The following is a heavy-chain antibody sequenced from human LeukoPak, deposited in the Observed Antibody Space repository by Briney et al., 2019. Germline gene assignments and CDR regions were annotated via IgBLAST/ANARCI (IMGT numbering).Heavy chain of an antibody. D-gene: IGHD4-17*01. CDR2: MSGSGGNT. V-gene: IGHV3-23*01. CDR3: AKGTVTHDY. CDR1: GFTVSSNY. J-gene: IGHJ4*02. Sequence: PGGSLRLSCAASGFTVSSNYMSWVRQAPGKGLEWVSGMSGSGGNTYYADSVKGRFTISRDNSKNTVYLQMNSLRAEDTALYYCAKGTVTHDYWGQGTLVTVSS.